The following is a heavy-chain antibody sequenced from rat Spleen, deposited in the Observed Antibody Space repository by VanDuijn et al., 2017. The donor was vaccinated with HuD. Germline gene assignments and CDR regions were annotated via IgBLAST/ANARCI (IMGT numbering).Heavy chain of an antibody. CDR2: ISTAGGST. J-gene: IGHJ2*01. CDR3: ARKLSGYGDY. CDR1: GFTFSNYY. D-gene: IGHD4-3*01. V-gene: IGHV5-25*01. Sequence: EVQLVESDGGLVQPGRSLKLSCATSGFTFSNYYMAWVRQAPTKGLEWVASISTAGGSTYYRDSVKGRFTISRDTAQNTLYLQMNSLRSEDTATYYCARKLSGYGDYWGQGVMVTVSS.